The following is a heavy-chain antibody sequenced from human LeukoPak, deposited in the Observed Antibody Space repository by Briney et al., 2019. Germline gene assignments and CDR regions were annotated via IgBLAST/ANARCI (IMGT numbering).Heavy chain of an antibody. Sequence: PRGSLRLSCAASGFTFSSYAMHWVRQAPGKGLEYVSAISSNGGNTYYANSVKGRFTISRDNSKNTLYLQMGSLRTEDMAVYYCAKDRSGYSYGYADYWGQGTLVTVSS. CDR1: GFTFSSYA. D-gene: IGHD5-18*01. CDR2: ISSNGGNT. CDR3: AKDRSGYSYGYADY. V-gene: IGHV3-64*01. J-gene: IGHJ4*02.